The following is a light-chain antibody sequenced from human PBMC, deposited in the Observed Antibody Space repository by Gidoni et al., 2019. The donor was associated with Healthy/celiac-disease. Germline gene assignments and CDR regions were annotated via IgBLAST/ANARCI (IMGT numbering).Light chain of an antibody. Sequence: DVVMTQSPLSLPVTLGQPASISCRSSQSLVSSDGNTYLNWFQQRPGQSPRRLIYKVSNRDSGVPDRFSGSGSGTDFTLKISRVEAEDVGVYYCMQGTHWPLFGGGTKVEIK. CDR3: MQGTHWPL. V-gene: IGKV2-30*01. CDR1: QSLVSSDGNTY. J-gene: IGKJ4*01. CDR2: KVS.